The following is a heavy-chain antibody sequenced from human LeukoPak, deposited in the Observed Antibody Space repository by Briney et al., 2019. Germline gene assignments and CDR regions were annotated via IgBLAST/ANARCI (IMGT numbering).Heavy chain of an antibody. CDR3: ASALASIHYYYYYGMDV. V-gene: IGHV1-2*02. J-gene: IGHJ6*02. Sequence: ASVKVSCKASGYTFTGYYMHWVRQAPGQGLEWMGWINPNSGGTNYAQKFQGRVTMTRDTSISPAYMELSRLRSDDTAVYYCASALASIHYYYYYGMDVWGQRTTVTVSS. CDR2: INPNSGGT. CDR1: GYTFTGYY.